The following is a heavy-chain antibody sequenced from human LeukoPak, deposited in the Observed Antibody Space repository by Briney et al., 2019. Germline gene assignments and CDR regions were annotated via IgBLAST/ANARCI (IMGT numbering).Heavy chain of an antibody. Sequence: GSLRLSCAASGFTFSSYEMNWVRQAPGKGLEWVSYISSSGSTIYYADSVKGRLTISRDNAKNSLYLQMNSLRAEDTAVYYCARATGYYNDYWGQGTLVTVSS. V-gene: IGHV3-48*03. CDR3: ARATGYYNDY. D-gene: IGHD3-9*01. CDR1: GFTFSSYE. J-gene: IGHJ4*02. CDR2: ISSSGSTI.